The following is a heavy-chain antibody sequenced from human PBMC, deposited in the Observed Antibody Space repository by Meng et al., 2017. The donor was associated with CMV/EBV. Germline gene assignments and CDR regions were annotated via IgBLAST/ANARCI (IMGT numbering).Heavy chain of an antibody. CDR2: IGTAGDT. V-gene: IGHV3-13*01. CDR3: ARARAGGSYVDY. J-gene: IGHJ4*02. D-gene: IGHD1-26*01. CDR1: GFTFSSYD. Sequence: RVSCAASGFTFSSYDMHWVRQATGKGLEWVSAIGTAGDTYYPGSVKGRFTISRENAKNSLYLQMNSLRAGDTAVYYCARARAGGSYVDYWGQGTLVTVSS.